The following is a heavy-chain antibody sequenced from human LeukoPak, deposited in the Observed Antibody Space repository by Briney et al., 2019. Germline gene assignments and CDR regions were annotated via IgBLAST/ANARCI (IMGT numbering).Heavy chain of an antibody. J-gene: IGHJ4*02. D-gene: IGHD2-2*01. CDR1: GGSISSSNW. Sequence: PAGTLSLTCAVSGGSISSSNWWSWVRRPPGKGLEWIGEIYHSGSTNYNPSLKSRVTISVDKSKNQFSLKLSSVTAADTAVYYCARLPEDIVVVPAVHYWGQGTLVTVSS. CDR2: IYHSGST. V-gene: IGHV4-4*02. CDR3: ARLPEDIVVVPAVHY.